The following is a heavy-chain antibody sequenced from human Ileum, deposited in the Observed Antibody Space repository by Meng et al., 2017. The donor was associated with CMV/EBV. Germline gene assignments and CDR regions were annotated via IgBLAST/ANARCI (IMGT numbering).Heavy chain of an antibody. D-gene: IGHD3-9*01. V-gene: IGHV3-48*03. CDR3: ARDLTHAAFDI. CDR1: GFTFSDYH. J-gene: IGHJ3*02. Sequence: GESLKISCAASGFTFSDYHMKWVRQAPGEGLEWISFISSGGRTIYYADSVKGRFTISRDDAKNSLYLQMNSLRGDDTAIYYCARDLTHAAFDIWGQGTRVTGSS. CDR2: ISSGGRTI.